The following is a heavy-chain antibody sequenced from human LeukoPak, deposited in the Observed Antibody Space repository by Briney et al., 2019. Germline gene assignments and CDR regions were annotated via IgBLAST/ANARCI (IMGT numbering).Heavy chain of an antibody. D-gene: IGHD5-18*01. CDR1: GYTFTSYG. Sequence: VASVKVSCKASGYTFTSYGINWVRQAPGQGLEWMGGIIPIFGSSNYAQKFQGRVTITADESTTTAYMELSSLRSEDTAVYYCARVTHTELSTWFDPWGQGTLVTVSS. J-gene: IGHJ5*02. CDR2: IIPIFGSS. CDR3: ARVTHTELSTWFDP. V-gene: IGHV1-69*13.